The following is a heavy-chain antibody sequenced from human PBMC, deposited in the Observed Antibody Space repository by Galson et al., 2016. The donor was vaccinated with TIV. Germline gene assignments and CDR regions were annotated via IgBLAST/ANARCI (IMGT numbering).Heavy chain of an antibody. CDR1: GYTFTSHT. Sequence: QSGAEVKKPGTSVKVSCKASGYTFTSHTMHWVRQAPGQRLEWMGWINVGNGNTKYVQKFKGRVTITSDTSARIAYMELSTLTSEDTAMYYCARDRLGAKRAFDIWGQGTLVTVSS. J-gene: IGHJ3*02. CDR3: ARDRLGAKRAFDI. V-gene: IGHV1-3*01. D-gene: IGHD3-16*01. CDR2: INVGNGNT.